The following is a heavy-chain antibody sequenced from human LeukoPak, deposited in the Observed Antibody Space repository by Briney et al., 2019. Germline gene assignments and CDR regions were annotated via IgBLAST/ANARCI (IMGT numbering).Heavy chain of an antibody. J-gene: IGHJ5*02. D-gene: IGHD3-10*01. CDR1: GYTFTSYD. CDR2: IIPIFGTA. V-gene: IGHV1-69*05. Sequence: SVKVSCKASGYTFTSYDINWVRQAPGQGLEWMARIIPIFGTANFAQKFQGRVTITTDKSTSTAYMELSSLRSEDTALYYCARDAPPGVRGVIRWFDPWGQGTLVTVSS. CDR3: ARDAPPGVRGVIRWFDP.